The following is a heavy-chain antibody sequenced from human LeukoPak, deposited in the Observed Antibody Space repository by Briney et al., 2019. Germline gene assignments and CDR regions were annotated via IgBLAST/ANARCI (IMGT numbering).Heavy chain of an antibody. CDR2: INAGNGNT. CDR3: ARDSSRFGELRGDY. J-gene: IGHJ4*02. CDR1: GYTFTSCA. Sequence: ASVKVSCKASGYTFTSCAMHWVRQAPGQRLEWMGWINAGNGNTKYSQKFQGRVTITRDTSASTAYMELSSLRSEDTAVYYCARDSSRFGELRGDYWGQGTLVTVSS. V-gene: IGHV1-3*01. D-gene: IGHD3-10*01.